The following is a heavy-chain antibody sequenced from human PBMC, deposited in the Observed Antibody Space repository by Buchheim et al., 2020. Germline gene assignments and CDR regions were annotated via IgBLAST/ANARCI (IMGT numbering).Heavy chain of an antibody. CDR1: GFTFSSYG. V-gene: IGHV3-30*18. CDR2: ISYAGSNK. CDR3: AKVASERWLQSIDY. J-gene: IGHJ4*02. Sequence: QVQLVESGGGVVQPGRSLRLSCAASGFTFSSYGMHWVRQAPGKGLEWVAVISYAGSNKYYADSVKGRFTIPRDNYNNTPNMQMNSLRAEDTAVYYCAKVASERWLQSIDYWGQGTL. D-gene: IGHD5-24*01.